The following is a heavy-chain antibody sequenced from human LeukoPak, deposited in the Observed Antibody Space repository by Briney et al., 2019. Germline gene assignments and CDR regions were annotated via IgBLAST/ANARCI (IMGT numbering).Heavy chain of an antibody. V-gene: IGHV4-30-2*03. J-gene: IGHJ2*01. Sequence: LRLSCAASGFTFSSSSMSWVRQAPGKGLEWIGSIYYSGSTYYNPSLKSRVTISVDTSKNQFSLKLSSVTAADTAVYYCARSSSGSYNVDWYFDPWGRGTLVTVSS. CDR3: ARSSSGSYNVDWYFDP. CDR2: IYYSGST. D-gene: IGHD1-26*01. CDR1: GFTFSSSS.